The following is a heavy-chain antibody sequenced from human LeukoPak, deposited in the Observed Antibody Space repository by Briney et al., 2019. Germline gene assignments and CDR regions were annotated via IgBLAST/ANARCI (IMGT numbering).Heavy chain of an antibody. CDR3: ARHLLWFGELSGGFDY. J-gene: IGHJ4*02. Sequence: GGTLRLSCAASGFTFTSYGMSWVRQAPGKGLEWVSGISGSGGSTYYADSVKGRFTISRDNSKNTLYLQMNSLRAEDTAVYYCARHLLWFGELSGGFDYWGQGTLVTVSS. V-gene: IGHV3-23*01. CDR2: ISGSGGST. D-gene: IGHD3-10*01. CDR1: GFTFTSYG.